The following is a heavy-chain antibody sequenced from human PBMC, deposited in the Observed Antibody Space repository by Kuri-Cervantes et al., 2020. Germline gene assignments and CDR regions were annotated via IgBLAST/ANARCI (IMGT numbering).Heavy chain of an antibody. CDR1: GFTFSSYG. D-gene: IGHD1-1*01. J-gene: IGHJ3*02. CDR3: ARGRRGGTGVFDI. CDR2: ISSSSSYI. V-gene: IGHV3-21*03. Sequence: GESLKISCAASGFTFSSYGMHWVRQAPGKGLEWVSSISSSSSYIYYADSVKGRFTISRDNAKNSLYLQMNSLRAEDTAVYYCARGRRGGTGVFDIWGQGTMVTVSS.